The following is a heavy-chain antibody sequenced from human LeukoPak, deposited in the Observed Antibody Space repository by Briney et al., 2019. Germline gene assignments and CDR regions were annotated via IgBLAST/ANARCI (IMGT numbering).Heavy chain of an antibody. V-gene: IGHV4-4*07. D-gene: IGHD6-19*01. CDR2: IYTSGST. CDR1: GGSISSYY. CDR3: AREGTVAVAGTRKNYFDY. J-gene: IGHJ4*02. Sequence: SETLSLTCPVSGGSISSYYWSWIRQPAGKGLEWIGRIYTSGSTNYNPSLKSRVTMSVDTSKNQFSLKLSSVTAADTAVYYCAREGTVAVAGTRKNYFDYWGQGTLVTVSS.